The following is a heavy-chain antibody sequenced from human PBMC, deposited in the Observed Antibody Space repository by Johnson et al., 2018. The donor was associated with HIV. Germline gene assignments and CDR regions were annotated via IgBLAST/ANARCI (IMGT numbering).Heavy chain of an antibody. CDR3: AKDLIELQGAFDI. D-gene: IGHD1-26*01. J-gene: IGHJ3*02. CDR2: IRYDGSNT. V-gene: IGHV3-30*02. CDR1: GFIFSTYG. Sequence: QVQLVESGGGVVQPGGSLRLSCAASGFIFSTYGMHWVRQAPGKGLKWVSFIRYDGSNTYYADSVKGRFTISRDNSKNTLYLQMNSLRAEDTAVYYCAKDLIELQGAFDIWGQGTMVTVSS.